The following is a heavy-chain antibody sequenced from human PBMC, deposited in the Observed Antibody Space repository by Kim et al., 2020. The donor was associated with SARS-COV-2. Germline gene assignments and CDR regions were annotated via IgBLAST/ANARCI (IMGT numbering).Heavy chain of an antibody. CDR3: AKTKIGCSSTSCSYYYYYYGMDV. CDR2: ISYDGSNK. J-gene: IGHJ6*02. V-gene: IGHV3-30-3*02. CDR1: GFTFSSYA. D-gene: IGHD2-2*01. Sequence: GGSLRLSCAASGFTFSSYAMHWVRQAPGKGLEWVAVISYDGSNKYYADSVKGRFTISRDNSKNTLYLQMNSLRAEDTAVYYCAKTKIGCSSTSCSYYYYYYGMDVWGQGTTVTVS.